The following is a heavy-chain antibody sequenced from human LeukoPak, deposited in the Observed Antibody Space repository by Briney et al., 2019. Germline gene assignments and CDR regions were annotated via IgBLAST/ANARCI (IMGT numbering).Heavy chain of an antibody. Sequence: GESLEISCKGSGYKFTDYWIAWVRQMPGKGLEWMGMIYPRDYDTRYSPSFQGHVTISADKSIATPCLQWSSLKASDTAMYYCARHIGLTTRYFDYWGQGTLVTVSS. V-gene: IGHV5-51*01. CDR3: ARHIGLTTRYFDY. CDR1: GYKFTDYW. J-gene: IGHJ4*02. D-gene: IGHD4/OR15-4a*01. CDR2: IYPRDYDT.